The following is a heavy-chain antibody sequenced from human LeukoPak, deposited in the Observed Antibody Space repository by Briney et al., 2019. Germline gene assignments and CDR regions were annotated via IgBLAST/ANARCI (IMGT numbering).Heavy chain of an antibody. CDR3: ASQGWEWELLKGEGMSAFDI. D-gene: IGHD1-26*01. CDR1: GFTFSSYG. CDR2: ISYDGSNK. Sequence: PGRSLRLSCAASGFTFSSYGRHWVRQAPGKGLEWVAVISYDGSNKYYADSVKGRFTISRDNSKNPLYLQMNSLRAEDTAVYYCASQGWEWELLKGEGMSAFDIWGQGTMVTVSS. J-gene: IGHJ3*02. V-gene: IGHV3-30*03.